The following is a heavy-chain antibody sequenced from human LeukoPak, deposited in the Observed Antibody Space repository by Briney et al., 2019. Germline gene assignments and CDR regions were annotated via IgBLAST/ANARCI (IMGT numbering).Heavy chain of an antibody. CDR1: GGSFSGYY. J-gene: IGHJ3*01. D-gene: IGHD6-6*01. CDR2: INHSGST. CDR3: AGRQLDV. V-gene: IGHV4-34*01. Sequence: SETLSLTCAVYGGSFSGYYWSWIRQPPGKGLEWIGEINHSGSTNYNPSLKSRVTISVDTSKNQFSLKLSSVTAADTAVYYCAGRQLDVSGQGTMVTVSS.